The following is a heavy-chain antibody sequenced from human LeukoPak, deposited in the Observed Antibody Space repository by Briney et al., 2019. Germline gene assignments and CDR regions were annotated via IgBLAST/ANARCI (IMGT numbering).Heavy chain of an antibody. V-gene: IGHV4-59*12. J-gene: IGHJ4*02. D-gene: IGHD6-13*01. CDR1: GGSISSYY. CDR3: ARGRTSVQYSSSFHY. Sequence: SETLSLTCTVSGGSISSYYWSWIRQPPGKGLEWIGYIYCRGSTNYNPSLKSRVTISVDTSKNQFSLKLSSVTAADTAVYYCARGRTSVQYSSSFHYWGQGTLVTVSS. CDR2: IYCRGST.